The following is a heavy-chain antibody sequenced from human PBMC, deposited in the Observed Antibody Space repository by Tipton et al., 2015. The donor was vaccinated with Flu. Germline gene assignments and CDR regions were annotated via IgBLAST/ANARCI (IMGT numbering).Heavy chain of an antibody. J-gene: IGHJ4*02. CDR2: VSHDGTNR. Sequence: SLRLSCAASGFTFTIYGMHWVRQVPGRGLEWVAVVSHDGTNRYSADSVKGRFTISRDNSKNTVYLQMNSLKIEDTAVYYCARDRRCSSTSCYYFDYWGQGTLVTVSS. D-gene: IGHD2-2*01. CDR3: ARDRRCSSTSCYYFDY. CDR1: GFTFTIYG. V-gene: IGHV3-30*03.